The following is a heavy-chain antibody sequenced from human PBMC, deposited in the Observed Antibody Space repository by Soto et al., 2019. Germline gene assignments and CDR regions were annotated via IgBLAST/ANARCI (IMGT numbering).Heavy chain of an antibody. CDR2: IIPIFGTA. D-gene: IGHD3-9*01. CDR3: ARALLVADFDGYPLGYFDY. V-gene: IGHV1-69*06. Sequence: QVQLVQSGAEVKKPGSSVKVSCKASGGTFSSYAISWVRQAPGQGLEWMGGIIPIFGTANYAQKFQGRVTITADKSTSTAYMELSSLRSEDTAVYYCARALLVADFDGYPLGYFDYWGQGTLVTVSS. J-gene: IGHJ4*02. CDR1: GGTFSSYA.